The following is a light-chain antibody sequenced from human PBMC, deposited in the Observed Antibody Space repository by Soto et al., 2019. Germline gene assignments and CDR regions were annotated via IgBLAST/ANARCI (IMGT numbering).Light chain of an antibody. V-gene: IGKV1-9*01. CDR1: QVISTS. J-gene: IGKJ5*01. CDR3: QQLFDSPIT. CDR2: AAS. Sequence: DIQMTQYTSSLSPSIGESVTITCRASQVISTSLAWYQVKPGKAPKLLIYAASTLESGVPSRFSATVSGTEFSLTITSLQPEDFATYYCQQLFDSPITFAQGTRLEIK.